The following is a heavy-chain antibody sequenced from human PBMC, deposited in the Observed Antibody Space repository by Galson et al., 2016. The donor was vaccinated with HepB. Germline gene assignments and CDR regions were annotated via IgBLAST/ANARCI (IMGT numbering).Heavy chain of an antibody. D-gene: IGHD3-10*01. Sequence: SVKVSCKASEYTFSNYYIHWVRQAPGQGLEWMGVINPDGGSTSYAQMFQGRVTMTRDTSTTTIYMELSSLRSEDTAVYYCVRIKGSGTPFDYWGQGTLVTVSS. J-gene: IGHJ4*02. CDR1: EYTFSNYY. V-gene: IGHV1-46*01. CDR2: INPDGGST. CDR3: VRIKGSGTPFDY.